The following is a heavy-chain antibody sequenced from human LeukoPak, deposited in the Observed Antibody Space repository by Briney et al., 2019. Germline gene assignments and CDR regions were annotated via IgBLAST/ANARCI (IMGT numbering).Heavy chain of an antibody. Sequence: GASVKVSCKASGYAFITNGISWVRQAPGQGLEWMGWIGAHNGNTKYAQKFQGRVTMTTDTSTSTAYMELRSLRSDDTAVYYCARDYNFVPDYWGQGTLVTVSS. V-gene: IGHV1-18*01. CDR1: GYAFITNG. J-gene: IGHJ4*02. CDR3: ARDYNFVPDY. CDR2: IGAHNGNT. D-gene: IGHD1-20*01.